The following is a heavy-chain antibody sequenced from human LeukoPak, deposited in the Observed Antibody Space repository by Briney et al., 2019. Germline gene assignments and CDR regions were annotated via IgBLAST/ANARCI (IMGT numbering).Heavy chain of an antibody. V-gene: IGHV3-30*02. CDR3: ARDRCSGGSCYDAFDI. CDR1: GFTFSSYG. CDR2: IRYDGSNK. Sequence: GGSLRLSCSASGFTFSSYGMHWVRQAPGKGLEWVAFIRYDGSNKYYADSVKGRFTISRDNAKNSLYLQMNSLRAEDTAVYYCARDRCSGGSCYDAFDIWCQGTMVTVAS. D-gene: IGHD2-15*01. J-gene: IGHJ3*02.